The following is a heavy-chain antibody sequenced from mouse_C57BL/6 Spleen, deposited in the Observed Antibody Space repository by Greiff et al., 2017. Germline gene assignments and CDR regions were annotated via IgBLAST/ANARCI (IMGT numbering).Heavy chain of an antibody. CDR2: ISDGGSYT. Sequence: EVMLVESGGGLVKPGGSLKLSCAASGFTFSSYAMSWVRQTPEKRLEWVATISDGGSYTYYPDNVKGRFTISRDNAKNNLYLQMSHLKSEDTAMYYCAREGPDAMDYWGQGTSVTVSS. V-gene: IGHV5-4*01. J-gene: IGHJ4*01. CDR1: GFTFSSYA. CDR3: AREGPDAMDY.